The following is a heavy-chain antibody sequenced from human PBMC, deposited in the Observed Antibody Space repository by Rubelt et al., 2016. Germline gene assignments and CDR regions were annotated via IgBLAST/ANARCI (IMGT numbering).Heavy chain of an antibody. Sequence: QVQLVQSGAEVKKPGASVKVSCKASGSTFTSYGISWVGQAPGQGLEWMGWISAYNGTTNYAQKLQGRVTMTTDTSTSTAYMELRSLRSDDTAVYYCARRDGYNWDDAFDIWGQGTMVTVSS. V-gene: IGHV1-18*01. CDR1: GSTFTSYG. D-gene: IGHD5-24*01. CDR2: ISAYNGTT. J-gene: IGHJ3*02. CDR3: ARRDGYNWDDAFDI.